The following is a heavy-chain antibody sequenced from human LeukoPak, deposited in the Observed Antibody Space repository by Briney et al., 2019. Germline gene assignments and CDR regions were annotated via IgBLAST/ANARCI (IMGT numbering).Heavy chain of an antibody. CDR1: GFTFSDYN. V-gene: IGHV3-11*01. Sequence: GGSLRLSCAASGFTFSDYNMNWVRQAPGKGLEWVSYITNGGSTIHHADSVKGRFTISRDNAKKTLYLRMNSLRAEDTAVYYCARSIGLTGGGVDVWGQGTTVTVSS. D-gene: IGHD3-9*01. CDR2: ITNGGSTI. CDR3: ARSIGLTGGGVDV. J-gene: IGHJ6*02.